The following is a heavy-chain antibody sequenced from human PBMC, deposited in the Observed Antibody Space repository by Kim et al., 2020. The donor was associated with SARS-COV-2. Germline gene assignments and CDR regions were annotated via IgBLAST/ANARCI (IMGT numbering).Heavy chain of an antibody. CDR2: ISSSSSTI. Sequence: GGSLRLSCAASGFTFSSYSMNWVRQAPGKGLEWVSYISSSSSTIYYADSVKGRFTISRDNAKNSLYLQMNSLRAEDTAVYYCARLITMIVVVKGNDAFDIWGQGTMVTVSS. V-gene: IGHV3-48*04. CDR1: GFTFSSYS. CDR3: ARLITMIVVVKGNDAFDI. J-gene: IGHJ3*02. D-gene: IGHD3-22*01.